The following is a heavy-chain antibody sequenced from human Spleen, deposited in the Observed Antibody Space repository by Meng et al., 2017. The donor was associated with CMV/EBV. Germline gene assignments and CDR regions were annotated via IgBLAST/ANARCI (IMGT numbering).Heavy chain of an antibody. CDR1: GYTFTSYD. D-gene: IGHD6-13*01. J-gene: IGHJ4*02. CDR2: TNPNSGNT. V-gene: IGHV1-8*01. CDR3: ARGGQQLVPSDY. Sequence: SCKASGYTFTSYDINWVRQATGQGLEWMGWTNPNSGNTGYAQKFQGRVTMTRNTSISTAYMELSSLRSEDTAVYYCARGGQQLVPSDYWGQGTLVTVSS.